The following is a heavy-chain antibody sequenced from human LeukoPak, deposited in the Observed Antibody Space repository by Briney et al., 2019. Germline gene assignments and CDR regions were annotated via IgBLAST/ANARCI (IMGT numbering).Heavy chain of an antibody. J-gene: IGHJ4*02. D-gene: IGHD3-9*01. CDR2: IYPGDSDA. CDR3: ARCRGSDWLPYYFDD. Sequence: GESLKISCKGSGYSFTNYWIGWVRQMPGKGLEWMGVIYPGDSDARYSPSFQGQVTISADKSISTAYLQWSSLKASDTAVYYCARCRGSDWLPYYFDDWGQGTLVTVSS. V-gene: IGHV5-51*01. CDR1: GYSFTNYW.